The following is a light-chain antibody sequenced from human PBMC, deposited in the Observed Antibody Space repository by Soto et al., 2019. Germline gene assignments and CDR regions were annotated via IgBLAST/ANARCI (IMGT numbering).Light chain of an antibody. CDR1: HTLLDSDDGNTY. J-gene: IGKJ1*01. V-gene: IGKV4-1*01. CDR3: QQYYSTPRT. CDR2: WAS. Sequence: EIVMSQTPLSPPAPPGEPTSFSTTSSHTLLDSDDGNTYLAWYQQKPGQPPKLLIYWASTRESGVPDRFSGSGSGTDFTLTISSLQAEDVAVYYCQQYYSTPRTFGQGTKVDIK.